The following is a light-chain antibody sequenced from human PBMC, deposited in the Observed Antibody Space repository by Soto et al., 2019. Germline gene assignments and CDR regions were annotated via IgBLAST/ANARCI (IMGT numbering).Light chain of an antibody. CDR2: GTS. Sequence: DIQMTQSPSTLSVSVGDRVTITCRASQSISGCLAWYRQKPGKAPNLLIYGTSTLESGVSSRFSGSESGTEFTLTISSLQPDDFATYYCQQYCTYPWTFGQGTKVEIK. J-gene: IGKJ1*01. CDR1: QSISGC. CDR3: QQYCTYPWT. V-gene: IGKV1-5*03.